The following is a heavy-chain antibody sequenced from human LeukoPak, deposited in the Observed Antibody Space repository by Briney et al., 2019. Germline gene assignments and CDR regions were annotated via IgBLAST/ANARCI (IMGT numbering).Heavy chain of an antibody. CDR1: GFTVSSTY. Sequence: GGSLRLSCAASGFTVSSTYMSWIRQAPGRGLEWVSVIYSGGTTYYAESVKGRFTISRDDARNSVSLQMNSLRADDTAVYYCARDVGYCSGGSCYRWFASWGQGTLVTVSS. CDR3: ARDVGYCSGGSCYRWFAS. J-gene: IGHJ5*01. D-gene: IGHD2-15*01. CDR2: IYSGGTT. V-gene: IGHV3-53*01.